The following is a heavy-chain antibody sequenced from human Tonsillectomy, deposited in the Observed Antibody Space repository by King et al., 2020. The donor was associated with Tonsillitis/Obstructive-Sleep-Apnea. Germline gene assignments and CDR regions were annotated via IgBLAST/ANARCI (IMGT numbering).Heavy chain of an antibody. CDR3: VRGLFETLIPYFDY. CDR1: GFSFNTYI. V-gene: IGHV3-30*01. CDR2: ISRDGSEK. Sequence: VQLVESGGGVVQPGRSLRLSCAASGFSFNTYIMTWVRQAPGKGLEWVAGISRDGSEKFYGDSVKGRFTISRDFSRDNSKSNLYLQMNSLRAEDTAVYYRVRGLFETLIPYFDYWGQGTLVTVSS. D-gene: IGHD2-21*01. J-gene: IGHJ4*02.